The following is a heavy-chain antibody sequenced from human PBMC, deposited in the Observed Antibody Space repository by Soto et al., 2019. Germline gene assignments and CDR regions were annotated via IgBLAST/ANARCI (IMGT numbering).Heavy chain of an antibody. Sequence: EVQLLESGGGLVQPGGSLRLSCAASGFTFSSYDMSWVRQAPGKGLEWVSAISGSGGSTYHADSVKGRFTISRDNSKNTLYLQMNSLRDEDTAVYYCATQKPGYSSSWFDYWGQGTLVTVSS. CDR3: ATQKPGYSSSWFDY. D-gene: IGHD6-13*01. J-gene: IGHJ4*02. V-gene: IGHV3-23*01. CDR2: ISGSGGST. CDR1: GFTFSSYD.